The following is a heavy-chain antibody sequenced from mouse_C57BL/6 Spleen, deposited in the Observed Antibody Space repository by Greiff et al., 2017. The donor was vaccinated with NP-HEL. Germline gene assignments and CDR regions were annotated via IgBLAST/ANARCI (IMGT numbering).Heavy chain of an antibody. V-gene: IGHV7-3*01. D-gene: IGHD1-1*01. J-gene: IGHJ1*03. CDR1: GFTFTDYY. CDR3: ARSPPYYYGSSYDPHWYFDV. CDR2: IRNKANGYTT. Sequence: EVMLVESGGGLVQPGGSLSLSCAASGFTFTDYYMSWVRQPPGKALEWLGFIRNKANGYTTEYSASVKGRFTISRDNSQSILYLQMNALRAEDSATYYCARSPPYYYGSSYDPHWYFDVWGTGTTVTVSS.